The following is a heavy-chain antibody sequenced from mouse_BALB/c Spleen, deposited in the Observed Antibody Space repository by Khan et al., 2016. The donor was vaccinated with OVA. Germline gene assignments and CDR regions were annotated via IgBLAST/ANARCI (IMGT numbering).Heavy chain of an antibody. CDR1: GFTFSGYA. D-gene: IGHD2-14*01. CDR3: AREAYRYDEYYFDY. J-gene: IGHJ2*01. V-gene: IGHV5-6-5*01. CDR2: ISSGGSN. Sequence: EVELVESGGGSVKPGGSLKLSCAVSGFTFSGYAMSWVRQTPEKRLEWVASISSGGSNYYPDSVKGRFTISSDNARNILYLQMSSLRSEDMAMYYCAREAYRYDEYYFDYWGQGTTLTVSS.